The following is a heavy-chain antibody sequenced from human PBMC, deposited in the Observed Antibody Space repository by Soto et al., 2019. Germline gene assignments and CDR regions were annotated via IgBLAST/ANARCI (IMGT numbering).Heavy chain of an antibody. J-gene: IGHJ4*02. CDR3: ARDNLEDIDLRGYCFDY. Sequence: SVKVSCKASGGTFRTSSISWVRQAPGQGLEWMGGIIPILGTTNYAPEFQGRLTITADESTRTAYMELSSLRSEDTALYYCARDNLEDIDLRGYCFDYWGPGTLVTVSS. V-gene: IGHV1-69*13. D-gene: IGHD2-15*01. CDR1: GGTFRTSS. CDR2: IIPILGTT.